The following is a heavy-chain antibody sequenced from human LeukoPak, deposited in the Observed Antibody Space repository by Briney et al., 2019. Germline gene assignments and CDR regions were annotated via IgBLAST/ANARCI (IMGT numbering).Heavy chain of an antibody. V-gene: IGHV3-30*02. Sequence: PGGSLRLSCAASGFTFSTYGMHWVRQTPGKGLEWVTFIRYDGSNKYYADSVKGRFTIPRDNSKNTLYLEMNSLRTEDTAVYYCAKADNYYDSSGYSGGDYWGQGTLVTVSS. J-gene: IGHJ4*02. CDR2: IRYDGSNK. D-gene: IGHD3-22*01. CDR1: GFTFSTYG. CDR3: AKADNYYDSSGYSGGDY.